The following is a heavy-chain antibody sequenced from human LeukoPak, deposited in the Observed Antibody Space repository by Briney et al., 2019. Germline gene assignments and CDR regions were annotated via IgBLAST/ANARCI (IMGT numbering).Heavy chain of an antibody. CDR3: ARSSRTTADAFDI. Sequence: SGKVSCKASGGTFSSYAISWVRQAPGQGLEWMGRIIAIVGIANYAQKFQGRVTITADKSTSTAYMELSSLRSEDTAVYYCARSSRTTADAFDIWGQGTMVTVSS. CDR1: GGTFSSYA. J-gene: IGHJ3*02. CDR2: IIAIVGIA. V-gene: IGHV1-69*04. D-gene: IGHD1-1*01.